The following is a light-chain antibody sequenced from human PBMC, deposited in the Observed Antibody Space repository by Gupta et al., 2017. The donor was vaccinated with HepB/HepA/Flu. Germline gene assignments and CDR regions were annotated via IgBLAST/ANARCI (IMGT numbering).Light chain of an antibody. Sequence: QAVVTPEPSLTVSPGGPVTPTCGSSTGAVTSGHYPYWFQQKPGQAPRTLIYDTSNKHSWTPARFSGSLLGGKAALTLSGAQPEDEAEYYCLLSYSGARPVVFGGGTKLTVL. CDR3: LLSYSGARPVV. CDR2: DTS. J-gene: IGLJ2*01. V-gene: IGLV7-46*01. CDR1: TGAVTSGHY.